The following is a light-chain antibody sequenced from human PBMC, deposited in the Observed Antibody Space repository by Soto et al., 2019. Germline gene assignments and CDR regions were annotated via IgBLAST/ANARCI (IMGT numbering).Light chain of an antibody. V-gene: IGLV1-44*01. CDR3: ATWDDSLDGYV. Sequence: HSVLTQPPSASGTPGQRVTTSCSGSSYNIGSNTVNWYQQLPGTAPKLLIYSHNQRPSGVPDRFSVSKSGTSASLAISGLQSEDEADYYCATWDDSLDGYVFGTGTKLTVL. J-gene: IGLJ1*01. CDR2: SHN. CDR1: SYNIGSNT.